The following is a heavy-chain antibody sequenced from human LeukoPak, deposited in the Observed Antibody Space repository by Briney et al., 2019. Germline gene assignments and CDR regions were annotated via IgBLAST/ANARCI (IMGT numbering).Heavy chain of an antibody. D-gene: IGHD5-18*01. J-gene: IGHJ4*02. CDR2: INHSGST. Sequence: PSETLSLTCAVYGGSFSGYYWSWIRQPPGRGLEWIGEINHSGSTNYNPSLKSRVTISVDTSKNQFSLKLSSVTAADTAVYYCARLMPRYSYGYGSPGYFDYWGQGTLVTVSP. CDR3: ARLMPRYSYGYGSPGYFDY. V-gene: IGHV4-34*01. CDR1: GGSFSGYY.